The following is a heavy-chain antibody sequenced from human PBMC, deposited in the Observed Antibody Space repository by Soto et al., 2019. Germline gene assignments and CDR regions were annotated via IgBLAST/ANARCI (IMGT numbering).Heavy chain of an antibody. CDR2: IYYSGSI. V-gene: IGHV4-39*01. J-gene: IGHJ5*02. D-gene: IGHD2-2*01. CDR3: ARQALSVIVVVPALNWFDP. CDR1: GGSIGSSSYY. Sequence: SETLSLTCTVSGGSIGSSSYYWGWIRQPPGKGLEWIGSIYYSGSIYYNPSLKSRVTISVDTSKNQFSLKLSSVTAADTAVYYCARQALSVIVVVPALNWFDPWGQGTLVTVSS.